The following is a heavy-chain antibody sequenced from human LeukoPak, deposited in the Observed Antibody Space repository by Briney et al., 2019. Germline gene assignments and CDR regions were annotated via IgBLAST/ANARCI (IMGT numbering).Heavy chain of an antibody. CDR1: GYTLTELS. D-gene: IGHD4-11*01. CDR2: FDPEDGNT. CDR3: ATLPRVLLTSSELAP. V-gene: IGHV1-24*01. Sequence: GALVKVSCKVSGYTLTELSMDWGRQAPGEGLEWMGGFDPEDGNTIYAQKFQSRVTMTADTSTDTAYMELSSLSSEDTAVYYCATLPRVLLTSSELAPWGQGPLVTVSS. J-gene: IGHJ5*02.